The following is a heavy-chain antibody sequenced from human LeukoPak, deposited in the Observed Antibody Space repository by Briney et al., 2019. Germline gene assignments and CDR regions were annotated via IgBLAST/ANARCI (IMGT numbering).Heavy chain of an antibody. CDR2: IRSKANSYAT. Sequence: GGSLRLSCAASGFTFSGSAMHLVRQASGKGLEWVGRIRSKANSYATAYAASVKGRFTISRDDSKNTAYLQMNSLKTEDTAVYYCTRRGYSGYDNYYYYYGMDVWGQGTTVTVSS. CDR1: GFTFSGSA. V-gene: IGHV3-73*01. J-gene: IGHJ6*02. CDR3: TRRGYSGYDNYYYYYGMDV. D-gene: IGHD5-12*01.